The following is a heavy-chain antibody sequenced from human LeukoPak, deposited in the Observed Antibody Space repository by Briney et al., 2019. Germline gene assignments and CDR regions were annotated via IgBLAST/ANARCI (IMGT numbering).Heavy chain of an antibody. CDR3: ARETSQKGAHYMDV. CDR1: GYTFTGYY. J-gene: IGHJ6*03. D-gene: IGHD3-16*01. CDR2: INPNSGGT. Sequence: ASVKVSCKASGYTFTGYYMHWVRQAPGQGLEWMGWINPNSGGTNYAQEFQGRVTMTRDTSISTAYMELSRLRSDDTAVYYCARETSQKGAHYMDVWGKGTTVTISS. V-gene: IGHV1-2*02.